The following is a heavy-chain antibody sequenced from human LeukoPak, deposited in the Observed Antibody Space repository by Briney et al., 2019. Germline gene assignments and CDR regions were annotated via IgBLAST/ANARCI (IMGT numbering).Heavy chain of an antibody. D-gene: IGHD2-2*01. V-gene: IGHV1-69*13. CDR1: GGTFSSYA. J-gene: IGHJ4*02. CDR3: ARGGSYCSSTSCYSD. Sequence: ASVKVSCKASGGTFSSYATSWVRQAPGQGLEWMGGIIPIFGTANYAQKFQGRVTITADESTSPVYMDLSSLRSEDTAVYYCARGGSYCSSTSCYSDWGQGTLVTVSS. CDR2: IIPIFGTA.